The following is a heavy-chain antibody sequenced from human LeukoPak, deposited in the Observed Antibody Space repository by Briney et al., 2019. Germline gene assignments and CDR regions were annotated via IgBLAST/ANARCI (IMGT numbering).Heavy chain of an antibody. CDR1: GFTSTSYG. V-gene: IGHV3-33*01. J-gene: IGHJ4*02. CDR2: IWSDGSKT. CDR3: ARAGASNQFDY. Sequence: PGKSLRLSCAASGFTSTSYGMHWVRQAPGKGLEWVAVIWSDGSKTYYVDSVKGRFTISRDYSKNTLYLQMSSLRAEDTAVYYCARAGASNQFDYWGQGTLVTVPS. D-gene: IGHD2-8*01.